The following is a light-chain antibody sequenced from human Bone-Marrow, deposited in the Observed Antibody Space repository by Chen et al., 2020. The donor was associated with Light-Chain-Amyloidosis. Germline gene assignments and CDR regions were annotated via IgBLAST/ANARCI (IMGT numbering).Light chain of an antibody. V-gene: IGKV1-5*03. CDR1: QDIGDW. Sequence: DIRMTQSPPTLSASVGDRVTITCPASQDIGDWLAWFQQKPGKAPNLLIYKASNLQRGVPSRFTGSGSGTEFTLTIDSLQPDDFALYFCQQYKSYTFTFGQGTQL. CDR2: KAS. CDR3: QQYKSYTFT. J-gene: IGKJ2*01.